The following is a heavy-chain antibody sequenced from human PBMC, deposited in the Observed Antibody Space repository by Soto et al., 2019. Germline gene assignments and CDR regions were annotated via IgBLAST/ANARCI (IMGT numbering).Heavy chain of an antibody. Sequence: QVQLQESGPGLGKRSQTLSLTCTVSGGSISSGDYYWSWIRQPPGKGLEWIGYILYSGTTNYNPSLESRLTISVDTSKTQFSLKLTSVTAADTAVYYSARNGALDYWGRGTLITVSS. D-gene: IGHD2-8*01. CDR2: ILYSGTT. CDR1: GGSISSGDYY. V-gene: IGHV4-30-4*01. J-gene: IGHJ4*02. CDR3: ARNGALDY.